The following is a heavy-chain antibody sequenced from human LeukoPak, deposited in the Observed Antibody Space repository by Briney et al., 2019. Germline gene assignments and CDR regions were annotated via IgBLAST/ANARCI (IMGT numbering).Heavy chain of an antibody. CDR1: GFSFTSYW. CDR2: IYPGDSDT. J-gene: IGHJ5*02. Sequence: GESLKISCKGSGFSFTSYWIGWVRQLPGKGLEWMGIIYPGDSDTRYSPSFQGQVTISADKSISTAYLQWSSLKASDTAVYYCARDGAVAGTYNWFDPWGQGTLVTVSS. D-gene: IGHD6-19*01. CDR3: ARDGAVAGTYNWFDP. V-gene: IGHV5-51*01.